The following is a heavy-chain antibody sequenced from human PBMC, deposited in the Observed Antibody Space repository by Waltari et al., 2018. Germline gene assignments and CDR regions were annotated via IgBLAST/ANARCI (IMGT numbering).Heavy chain of an antibody. CDR2: INPNSGGT. V-gene: IGHV1-2*02. J-gene: IGHJ6*03. D-gene: IGHD3-3*01. CDR1: GYTFTGYY. Sequence: QVQLVQSGAEVKKPGASVKVSCKASGYTFTGYYMHWVRQAPGQGLEWMGWINPNSGGTNYAQKFQGRVTMTRDTSISTAYMELSRLRSDDTAVYYCARVSYYDFWSGYFYYYYYMDVWGKGTTVTVSS. CDR3: ARVSYYDFWSGYFYYYYYMDV.